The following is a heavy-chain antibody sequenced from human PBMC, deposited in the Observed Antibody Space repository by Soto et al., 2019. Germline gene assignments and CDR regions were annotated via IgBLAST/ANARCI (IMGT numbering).Heavy chain of an antibody. V-gene: IGHV1-69*13. Sequence: SVKVSCKASGGTFSSYAISWVRQAPGQGLEWMGGIIPIFGTANYAQKFQGRVTITADESTSTAYMELSSLRSEDTAVYYCAREKEKYSRGWPYYYEGMDVWGQGTRVTVSS. D-gene: IGHD6-19*01. J-gene: IGHJ6*02. CDR2: IIPIFGTA. CDR3: AREKEKYSRGWPYYYEGMDV. CDR1: GGTFSSYA.